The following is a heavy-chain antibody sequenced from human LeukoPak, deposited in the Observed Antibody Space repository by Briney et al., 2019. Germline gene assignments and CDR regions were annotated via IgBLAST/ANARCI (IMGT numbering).Heavy chain of an antibody. CDR3: ARLSYCNGGTCFVDY. D-gene: IGHD2-15*01. CDR2: IYYSGST. V-gene: IGHV4-39*01. Sequence: PSETLSLTCTVSGGSISSSGYYWGWIRQPPGEGLEWIGIIYYSGSTYYNPSLKSRVTLSVDASKNQFSLKLSSVTAADTAVYYCARLSYCNGGTCFVDYWGQGTLVTVSS. CDR1: GGSISSSGYY. J-gene: IGHJ4*02.